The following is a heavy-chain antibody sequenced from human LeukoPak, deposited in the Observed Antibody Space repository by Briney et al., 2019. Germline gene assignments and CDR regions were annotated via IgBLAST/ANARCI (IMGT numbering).Heavy chain of an antibody. CDR2: ISAYNGNT. Sequence: ASVKVSCKASGYTFTRYGISWVRQAPEQGLEWMGWISAYNGNTNYAQTLQGRVTMTTDTSTSTAHMELRSLRSDDTAVYYCAREPQPEVDGIVVVSERWFDPWGQGTLVTVSS. D-gene: IGHD2-2*01. V-gene: IGHV1-18*01. CDR3: AREPQPEVDGIVVVSERWFDP. J-gene: IGHJ5*02. CDR1: GYTFTRYG.